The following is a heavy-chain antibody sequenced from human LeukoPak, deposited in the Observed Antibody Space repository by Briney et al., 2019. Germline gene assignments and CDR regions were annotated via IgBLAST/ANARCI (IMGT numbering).Heavy chain of an antibody. D-gene: IGHD5-18*01. Sequence: SQTLSLTCAISGDIVSSNSVAWNWIRQSPSRGLEWLGRTYYRSKWYNDYAVSVKSRITINPDTSKNQFSLQLNSVTPEDTAVYYCAREEDTAIEAYENLVGAFDIWGQGTMVTVSS. CDR2: TYYRSKWYN. J-gene: IGHJ3*02. V-gene: IGHV6-1*01. CDR1: GDIVSSNSVA. CDR3: AREEDTAIEAYENLVGAFDI.